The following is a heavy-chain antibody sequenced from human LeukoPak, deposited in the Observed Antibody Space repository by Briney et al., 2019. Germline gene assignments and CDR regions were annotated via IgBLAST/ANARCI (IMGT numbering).Heavy chain of an antibody. Sequence: PGRSLRLSCAASGFTFSSYGMQWVRRAPGKGLEWVAVIWYDGSSRYYADSVKGRFTISRDNSKNTLYLQMGSLTAEDTAVYYCARRHFDAFDNWGQGTVVTVSS. V-gene: IGHV3-33*01. CDR2: IWYDGSSR. CDR3: ARRHFDAFDN. CDR1: GFTFSSYG. J-gene: IGHJ3*02.